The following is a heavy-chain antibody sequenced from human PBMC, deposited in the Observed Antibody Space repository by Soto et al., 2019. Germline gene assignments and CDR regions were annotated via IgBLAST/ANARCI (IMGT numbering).Heavy chain of an antibody. CDR2: IYYSGST. CDR1: GGSISSYY. V-gene: IGHV4-59*01. D-gene: IGHD2-15*01. J-gene: IGHJ6*02. CDR3: ARAIGELGYCSGGSCFDAHYGMDV. Sequence: SETLSLTCNVSGGSISSYYWSWIRQPPGKGLEWIGYIYYSGSTNYNPSLKSRVTISVDTSKNQFSLKLSSGTAADAAVYYCARAIGELGYCSGGSCFDAHYGMDVWGQGTTVTVSS.